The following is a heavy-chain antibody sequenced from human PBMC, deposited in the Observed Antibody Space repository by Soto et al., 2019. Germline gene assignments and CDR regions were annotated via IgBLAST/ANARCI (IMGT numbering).Heavy chain of an antibody. CDR3: ATAPYYDFWSGYYNAGWFDP. J-gene: IGHJ5*02. Sequence: QVQLVQSGAEVKKLGASVKVSCKVSGYTLTELSMHWVRQAPGKGLEWMGGFDPEDGETIYAQKFQGRVTMTEDTSTDTAYMELSSLRSEDTAVYYCATAPYYDFWSGYYNAGWFDPWGQGTLVTVSS. D-gene: IGHD3-3*01. CDR2: FDPEDGET. CDR1: GYTLTELS. V-gene: IGHV1-24*01.